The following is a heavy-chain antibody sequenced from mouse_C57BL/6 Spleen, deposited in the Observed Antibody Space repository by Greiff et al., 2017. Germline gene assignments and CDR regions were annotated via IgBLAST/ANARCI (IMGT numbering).Heavy chain of an antibody. D-gene: IGHD1-1*01. Sequence: EVQLQQSGTVLARPGASVKMSCKTSGYTFTSYWMHWVKQRPGQGLEWIGAIYPGNSDTSYNQKFKGKAKLTAVTSASTAYMELSSLTNEDSAVYYCTGITTVEHYFDYWGQGTTLTVSS. V-gene: IGHV1-5*01. CDR3: TGITTVEHYFDY. J-gene: IGHJ2*01. CDR2: IYPGNSDT. CDR1: GYTFTSYW.